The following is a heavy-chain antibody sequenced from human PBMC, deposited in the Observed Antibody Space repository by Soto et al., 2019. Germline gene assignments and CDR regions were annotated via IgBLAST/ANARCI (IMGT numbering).Heavy chain of an antibody. CDR2: ISYDGSNK. V-gene: IGHV3-30-3*01. Sequence: QVQLVESGGGVVQPGRSLRLSCAASGFTFSSSAMHWVRQAPGKGLEWVAVISYDGSNKYYADSVKGRFTISRDNSKNTLYLQMNSLRAEDTAVYYCARDKRDLRFLEWSYYFDYWGQGPLVTVSS. J-gene: IGHJ4*02. CDR1: GFTFSSSA. D-gene: IGHD3-3*01. CDR3: ARDKRDLRFLEWSYYFDY.